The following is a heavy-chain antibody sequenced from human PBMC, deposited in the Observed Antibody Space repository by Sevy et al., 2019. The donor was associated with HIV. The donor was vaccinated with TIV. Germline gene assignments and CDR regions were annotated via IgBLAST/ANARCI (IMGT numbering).Heavy chain of an antibody. CDR3: ARVMITFGGVIARLDY. CDR1: GGSFSGYY. D-gene: IGHD3-16*02. CDR2: INHSGST. Sequence: SETLSLTCAVYGGSFSGYYWSWIRQPPGKGLEWIGEINHSGSTNYNPFLKSRVTISVDTSKNQFSLKLSSVTAADTAVYYCARVMITFGGVIARLDYWGQGTLVTVSS. J-gene: IGHJ4*02. V-gene: IGHV4-34*01.